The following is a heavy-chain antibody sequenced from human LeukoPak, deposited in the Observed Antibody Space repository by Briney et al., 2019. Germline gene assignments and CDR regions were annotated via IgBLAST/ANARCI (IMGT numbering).Heavy chain of an antibody. CDR1: GFTFSSYE. CDR2: ISSSGSTI. Sequence: GGSLRLSCAASGFTFSSYEMHWVRQAPGKGLEWVSYISSSGSTIYYADSVKGRFTISRDNAKNSLYLQMNSLRAEDTAVYYCASPYDPRSYWGQGTLVTVSS. D-gene: IGHD3-22*01. CDR3: ASPYDPRSY. J-gene: IGHJ4*02. V-gene: IGHV3-48*03.